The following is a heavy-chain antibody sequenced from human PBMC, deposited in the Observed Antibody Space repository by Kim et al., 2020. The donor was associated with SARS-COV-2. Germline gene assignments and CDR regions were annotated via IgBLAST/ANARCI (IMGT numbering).Heavy chain of an antibody. V-gene: IGHV3-23*01. D-gene: IGHD1-26*01. CDR3: AKGAAWELHC. J-gene: IGHJ4*02. CDR2: ISGSGGST. CDR1: GFTFTNYA. Sequence: GGSLRLSCAASGFTFTNYAMSWVRQAPGKGLEWLSVISGSGGSTYYADSVKGRFTISRDNSKNTLYLQMNSLRAEDTAVYYCAKGAAWELHCWGQGTLLTVSA.